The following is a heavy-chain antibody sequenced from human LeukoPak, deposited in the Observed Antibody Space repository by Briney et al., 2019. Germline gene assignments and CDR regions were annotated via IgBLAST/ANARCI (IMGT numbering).Heavy chain of an antibody. V-gene: IGHV4-4*07. CDR2: IYISGST. J-gene: IGHJ3*02. D-gene: IGHD3-16*02. Sequence: PSETLSLTCTVSGGSISSYYWNWIRQPAGKGLEWIGRIYISGSTNYSPSLKSRVTMSVDASKNQLSLKLSSVIAADTAVYYCARRKIMITFGGVIAKGAFDIWGQGTMVTVSS. CDR3: ARRKIMITFGGVIAKGAFDI. CDR1: GGSISSYY.